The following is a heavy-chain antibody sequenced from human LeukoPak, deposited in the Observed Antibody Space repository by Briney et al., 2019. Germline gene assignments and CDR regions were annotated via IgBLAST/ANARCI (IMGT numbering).Heavy chain of an antibody. Sequence: ASVKVSCKASGYTFTSYDINWVRQATGQGLEWMGWMNPNSGNTGYAQKFQGRVTITRNTSISTAYMEVSSLRSEDTAVYYCARGYYYSYMDVWGKGTAVTVSS. V-gene: IGHV1-8*03. CDR3: ARGYYYSYMDV. J-gene: IGHJ6*03. CDR1: GYTFTSYD. CDR2: MNPNSGNT.